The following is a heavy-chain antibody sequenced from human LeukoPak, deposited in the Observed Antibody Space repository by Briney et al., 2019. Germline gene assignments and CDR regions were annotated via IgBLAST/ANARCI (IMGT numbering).Heavy chain of an antibody. CDR1: GGSFSGYY. V-gene: IGHV4-34*01. CDR2: INHSGST. D-gene: IGHD3-3*01. Sequence: PSETLSLTCAVYGGSFSGYYWSWIRQPPGKGLEWIGEINHSGSTNYNPSLKSRVTISVDTSKNQFSLKLSSVTAADTAVYYCARGLNYDLSPWGQGALVTVSS. CDR3: ARGLNYDLSP. J-gene: IGHJ5*02.